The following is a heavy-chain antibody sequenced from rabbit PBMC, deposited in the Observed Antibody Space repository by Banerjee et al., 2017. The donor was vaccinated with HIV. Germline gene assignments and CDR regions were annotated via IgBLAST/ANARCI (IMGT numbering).Heavy chain of an antibody. CDR2: IYVGSNGYT. V-gene: IGHV1S45*01. CDR3: AREPFYAGSSYYTPYFNL. J-gene: IGHJ4*01. Sequence: QQQLEESGGGLVKPEGSLTLTCTASGFSFSNNYYVCWVRQAPGKGLEWIACIYVGSNGYTYYTSWAKGRFTISKTSSTTVTLQMTSLTAADTATYFCAREPFYAGSSYYTPYFNLWGPGTLVTVS. D-gene: IGHD8-1*01. CDR1: GFSFSNNYY.